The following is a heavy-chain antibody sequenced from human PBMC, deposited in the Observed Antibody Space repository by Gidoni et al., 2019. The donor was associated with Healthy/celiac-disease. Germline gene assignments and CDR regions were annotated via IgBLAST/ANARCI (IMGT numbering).Heavy chain of an antibody. CDR2: VNPNSGNT. J-gene: IGHJ4*02. CDR3: ARGPTSIDY. Sequence: QVPLAQSGAEVKKPGASVKVSCQASGYSFTSYDINWVRQATGQGPEWMGWVNPNSGNTGYAQKFQGRVTMTRNTSISTAYMELSSLRSEDTAVYDCARGPTSIDYWGQGTLVTVSS. D-gene: IGHD6-6*01. CDR1: GYSFTSYD. V-gene: IGHV1-8*01.